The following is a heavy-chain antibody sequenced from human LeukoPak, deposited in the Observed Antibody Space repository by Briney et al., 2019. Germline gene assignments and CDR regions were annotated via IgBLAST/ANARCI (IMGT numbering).Heavy chain of an antibody. J-gene: IGHJ4*02. Sequence: ASVKVSCKASGHTFTGYYIHWVRQAPGQGLEWMGWISPNSGGRNHAQKFQGRVTMTRDTSVSTAHMELSNVRSDDTAVYYCARGTTVTTPFDYWGQGTLVTVSS. CDR1: GHTFTGYY. V-gene: IGHV1-2*02. D-gene: IGHD4-17*01. CDR2: ISPNSGGR. CDR3: ARGTTVTTPFDY.